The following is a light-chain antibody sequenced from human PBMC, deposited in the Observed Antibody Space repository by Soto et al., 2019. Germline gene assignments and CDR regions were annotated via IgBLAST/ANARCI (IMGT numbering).Light chain of an antibody. CDR2: HAS. Sequence: IVLTQFPPTLSLYEGERATLSCRASQSVSSWLAWYQQQPRQAPRLLIHHASNTATVSPARSSGSGSGTGFTLTISILNPQHFAVYSSQHRNNCTNWTFGQGTKVDIK. CDR3: QHRNNCTNWT. J-gene: IGKJ1*01. V-gene: IGKV3-11*01. CDR1: QSVSSW.